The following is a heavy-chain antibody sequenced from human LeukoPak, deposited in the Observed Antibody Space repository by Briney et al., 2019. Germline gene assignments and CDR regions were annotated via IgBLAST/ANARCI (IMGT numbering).Heavy chain of an antibody. D-gene: IGHD3-10*01. Sequence: GGSLRLSCAASGFTFSSYAMSWVRQAPGKGLEWVSAISGSGGSTYYADSVKGRFTISRDNSKNTLYLQMNSRRAEDTAVYYCAKVGIGSGSYSQANYFDYWGQGTLVTVSS. J-gene: IGHJ4*02. CDR1: GFTFSSYA. CDR2: ISGSGGST. V-gene: IGHV3-23*01. CDR3: AKVGIGSGSYSQANYFDY.